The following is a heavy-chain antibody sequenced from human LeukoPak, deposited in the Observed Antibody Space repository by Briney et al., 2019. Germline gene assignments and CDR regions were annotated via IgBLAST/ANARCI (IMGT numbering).Heavy chain of an antibody. D-gene: IGHD3-16*01. CDR3: AREAKITIHYYGMDV. J-gene: IGHJ6*02. CDR1: GYTFTSYG. CDR2: MNPNSGNT. Sequence: ASVKVSCKASGYTFTSYGISWVRQATGQGLEWMGWMNPNSGNTGYAQKFQGRVTMTRNTSISTAYMELSSLRSEDTAVYYCAREAKITIHYYGMDVWGQGTTVTVSS. V-gene: IGHV1-8*02.